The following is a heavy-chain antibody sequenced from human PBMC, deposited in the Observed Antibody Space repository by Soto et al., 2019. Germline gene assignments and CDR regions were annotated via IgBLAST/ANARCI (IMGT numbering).Heavy chain of an antibody. CDR1: GDSISSTNW. CDR3: ARVLQGCSSASCYFDP. Sequence: QVQLQESGPGLVKPSGTLSLTCAVFGDSISSTNWWNWVRQTPGKGLEWIGEIHHRGITNYNPSLKSRVTISVDKSKNQFSLKLKYVTAADTAVYYCARVLQGCSSASCYFDPWGQGTLVTVSS. D-gene: IGHD2-2*01. V-gene: IGHV4-4*02. CDR2: IHHRGIT. J-gene: IGHJ5*02.